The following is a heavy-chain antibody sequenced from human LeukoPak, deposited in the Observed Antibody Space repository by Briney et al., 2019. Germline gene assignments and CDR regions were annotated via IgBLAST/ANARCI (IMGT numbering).Heavy chain of an antibody. J-gene: IGHJ4*02. Sequence: GGSLRLSCAASRFTFSSYAMNWVRQAPGKGLEWVSGISGSGGSTYYADSVKGRFTISRDNSKNTLYLQVNTLRAEDTAVCYCAKDLRSGPTSMIAAAGLFDYWGQGTLVTVSS. D-gene: IGHD6-13*01. CDR1: RFTFSSYA. V-gene: IGHV3-23*01. CDR2: ISGSGGST. CDR3: AKDLRSGPTSMIAAAGLFDY.